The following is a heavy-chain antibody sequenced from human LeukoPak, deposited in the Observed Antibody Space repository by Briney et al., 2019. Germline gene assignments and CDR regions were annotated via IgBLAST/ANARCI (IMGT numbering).Heavy chain of an antibody. D-gene: IGHD3-3*01. V-gene: IGHV1-2*02. J-gene: IGHJ1*01. CDR2: INPNSGGT. CDR1: GYTFTGYY. CDR3: AREDDFWSGYPFQY. Sequence: ASVKVSCKASGYTFTGYYMHWVRQAPGQGLEWMGWINPNSGGTNYAQKFQGRVTMTRDTSISTAYMELSRLRSDDTAVYYCAREDDFWSGYPFQYWGQGTLVTVSS.